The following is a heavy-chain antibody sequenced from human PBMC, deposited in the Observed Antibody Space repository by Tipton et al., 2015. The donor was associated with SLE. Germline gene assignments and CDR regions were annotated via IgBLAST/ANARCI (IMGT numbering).Heavy chain of an antibody. Sequence: TLSLTCAVYGGSISSYYWSWIRQPPGKGLEWIGYIYYSGSTNHNPSLKSRVTISVDTSKNQFSLKLSSVTAADTALYYCARDQVYYYDTGGYYRGPFHIWGQGTMGTGSP. D-gene: IGHD3-22*01. V-gene: IGHV4-59*12. CDR3: ARDQVYYYDTGGYYRGPFHI. J-gene: IGHJ3*02. CDR2: IYYSGST. CDR1: GGSISSYY.